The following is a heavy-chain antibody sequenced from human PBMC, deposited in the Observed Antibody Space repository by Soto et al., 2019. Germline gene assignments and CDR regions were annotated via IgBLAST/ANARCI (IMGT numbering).Heavy chain of an antibody. CDR3: ARDAARYCTNGVCYAGMDV. CDR1: GFTFSSYG. J-gene: IGHJ6*02. D-gene: IGHD2-8*01. Sequence: GGSLRLSCAASGFTFSSYGMHWVRHAPGKGLEWVAVIWYDGSNKYYADSVKGRFTISRDNSKNTLYLQMNSLRAEDTAVYYCARDAARYCTNGVCYAGMDVWGQGTTVTAP. V-gene: IGHV3-33*01. CDR2: IWYDGSNK.